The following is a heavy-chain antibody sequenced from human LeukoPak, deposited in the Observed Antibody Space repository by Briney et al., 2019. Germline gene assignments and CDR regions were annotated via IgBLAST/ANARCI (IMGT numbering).Heavy chain of an antibody. CDR1: GGSIRSGGYY. CDR2: IYYSGST. V-gene: IGHV4-61*08. Sequence: SETLSLTCTVSGGSIRSGGYYWSWIRQHPGKGLEWIGYIYYSGSTNYNPSLKSRVTISVDTSKNQFSLKLSSVTAADTAVYYCATRDRASNWYFDLWGRGTLVTVSS. J-gene: IGHJ2*01. CDR3: ATRDRASNWYFDL. D-gene: IGHD5-24*01.